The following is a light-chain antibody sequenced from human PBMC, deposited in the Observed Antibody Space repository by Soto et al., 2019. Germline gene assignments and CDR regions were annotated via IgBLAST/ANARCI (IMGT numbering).Light chain of an antibody. V-gene: IGKV3-20*01. CDR1: QSVTRNN. CDR3: QQYGSSPGT. J-gene: IGKJ1*01. CDR2: DVS. Sequence: EIVLTQSPGTLSLSPGERATLSCRASQSVTRNNLVWYQQKPGQAPRLLIYDVSSRPTGIPDRFSGSGSGTDFTLTISRLEPEDFAVYYCQQYGSSPGTFGQGTKVEIK.